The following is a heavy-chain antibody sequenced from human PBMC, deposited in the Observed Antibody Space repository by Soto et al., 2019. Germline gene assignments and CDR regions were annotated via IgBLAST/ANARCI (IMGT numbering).Heavy chain of an antibody. J-gene: IGHJ6*02. CDR1: GYTFTSYG. V-gene: IGHV1-18*01. CDR2: ISAYNGNT. Sequence: ASVKVSCKASGYTFTSYGISWVRQAPGQGLEWMGWISAYNGNTNYAQKLQGRVTMTTDTSTSTAYMELRSLRSDDTAVYYCARDLWLMSYGIYHYYGMDVWGQGTTVTVSS. CDR3: ARDLWLMSYGIYHYYGMDV. D-gene: IGHD5-18*01.